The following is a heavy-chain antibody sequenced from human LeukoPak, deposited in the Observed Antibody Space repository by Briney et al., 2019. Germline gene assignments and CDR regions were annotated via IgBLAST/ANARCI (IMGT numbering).Heavy chain of an antibody. CDR3: ARGEYYYGLGFWFDP. CDR1: GGSFSGYY. CDR2: NNHSGST. J-gene: IGHJ5*02. Sequence: PETLSLTCAVYGGSFSGYYWSWIRQPPGKGLEWIGENNHSGSTNYNPSLKSRVTISVDTSKNQFSLKLSSVTAADTAVYYCARGEYYYGLGFWFDPWGQGTLVTVSS. D-gene: IGHD3-10*01. V-gene: IGHV4-34*01.